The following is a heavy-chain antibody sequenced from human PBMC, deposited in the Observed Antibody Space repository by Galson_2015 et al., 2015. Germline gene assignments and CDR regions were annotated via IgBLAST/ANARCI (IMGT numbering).Heavy chain of an antibody. D-gene: IGHD2-21*01. V-gene: IGHV3-48*03. J-gene: IGHJ3*02. CDR2: ISSGGSTI. Sequence: SLRLSCAASGFTFSSYEMNWVRQAPGKGLEWVSYISSGGSTIYYADSVKGRFTISRDNAKNSLYLQMNSLRAEDTAVYYCARAIVGDAFDIWGQGTMVTVSS. CDR3: ARAIVGDAFDI. CDR1: GFTFSSYE.